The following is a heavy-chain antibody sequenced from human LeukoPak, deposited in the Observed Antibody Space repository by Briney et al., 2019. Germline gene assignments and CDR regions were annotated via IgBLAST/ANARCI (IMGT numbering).Heavy chain of an antibody. V-gene: IGHV3-9*01. CDR3: ARDWSSSWYYYYYMDV. J-gene: IGHJ6*03. CDR1: GFTFDDYA. D-gene: IGHD6-13*01. CDR2: ISWNSDSI. Sequence: GGSLRLSCAASGFTFDDYAMHWVRQAPGKGLEWVSGISWNSDSIGYAESVKGRFTISRDNAKNSLYLQMNSLRAEDTAVYYCARDWSSSWYYYYYMDVWGKGTTVTVSS.